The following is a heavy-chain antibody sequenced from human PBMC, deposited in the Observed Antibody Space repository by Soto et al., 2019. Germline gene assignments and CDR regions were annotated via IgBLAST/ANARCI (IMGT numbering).Heavy chain of an antibody. CDR1: GITLSAHI. D-gene: IGHD6-19*01. Sequence: SLRLSCSASGITLSAHIIHWVRQAPGKGLEWVAVIASDENTKIYADSVKGRFSISRDSSKNTVYLQMTSLRPDDTAVYFCAREGYSSGRCGAFDIWGQGTLVTVS. CDR2: IASDENTK. J-gene: IGHJ3*02. V-gene: IGHV3-30*01. CDR3: AREGYSSGRCGAFDI.